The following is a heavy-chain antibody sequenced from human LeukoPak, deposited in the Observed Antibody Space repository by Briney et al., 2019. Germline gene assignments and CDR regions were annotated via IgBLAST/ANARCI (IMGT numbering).Heavy chain of an antibody. CDR2: IKQDGSEE. Sequence: GRSLRLSCAASGFTFSSYAMHWVRQAPGKGLEWVANIKQDGSEENYVDSVKGRFTISRDNAKNSLYLQMNSLRAEDTAVYYCARGAHYYDSSGFYADFDYWGQGTLVTVSS. CDR1: GFTFSSYA. J-gene: IGHJ4*02. V-gene: IGHV3-7*01. CDR3: ARGAHYYDSSGFYADFDY. D-gene: IGHD3-22*01.